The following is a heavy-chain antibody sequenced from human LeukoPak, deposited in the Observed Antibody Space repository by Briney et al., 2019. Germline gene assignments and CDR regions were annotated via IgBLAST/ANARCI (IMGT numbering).Heavy chain of an antibody. D-gene: IGHD6-13*01. CDR3: ASEDGYSSSWYYFDH. V-gene: IGHV1-69*06. J-gene: IGHJ4*02. CDR1: GGTFSSYA. CDR2: IIPIFGTA. Sequence: SVKVSCKASGGTFSSYAISWVRQAPGQGLEWMGGIIPIFGTANYAQEFQGRVTITADKSTSTAYMELSSLRSEDTAVYYCASEDGYSSSWYYFDHWGQGTLVTVSS.